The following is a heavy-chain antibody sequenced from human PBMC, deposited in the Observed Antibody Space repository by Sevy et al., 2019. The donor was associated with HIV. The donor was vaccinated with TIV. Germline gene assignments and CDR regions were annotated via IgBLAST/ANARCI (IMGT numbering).Heavy chain of an antibody. D-gene: IGHD2-2*01. CDR3: ARVWCSSTTCSWFDP. Sequence: SLRLSCTASGFTFGDYGMSWFRQAPGKGLEWVGLIRSKASGGTTEYAASVEGRFTISRDDSKSIAYLQMNSLKIEDTAVYYCARVWCSSTTCSWFDPWGQGTLVTVSS. V-gene: IGHV3-49*03. CDR2: IRSKASGGTT. CDR1: GFTFGDYG. J-gene: IGHJ5*02.